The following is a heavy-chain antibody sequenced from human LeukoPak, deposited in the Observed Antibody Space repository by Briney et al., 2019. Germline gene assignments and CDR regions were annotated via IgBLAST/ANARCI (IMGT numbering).Heavy chain of an antibody. Sequence: SQTLSLTCTVSSGSISSGDYYWSWIRQPPGKGLEWIGYIYYSGSTYYNPSLKSRVTISVDTSKNQFSLKLSSVTAADTAVYYCARDLGGYGSGNDWFDPWAREPWSPSPQ. CDR3: ARDLGGYGSGNDWFDP. J-gene: IGHJ5*02. CDR1: SGSISSGDYY. CDR2: IYYSGST. V-gene: IGHV4-30-4*01. D-gene: IGHD3-10*01.